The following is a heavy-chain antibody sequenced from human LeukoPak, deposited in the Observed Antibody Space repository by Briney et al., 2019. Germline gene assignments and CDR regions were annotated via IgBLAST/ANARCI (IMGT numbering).Heavy chain of an antibody. CDR3: ARVSDCSCTSCLDY. J-gene: IGHJ4*02. D-gene: IGHD2-2*01. Sequence: PSETLSLTCAVYGGSFSGYYWSWIRQPPEKGLEWIGEINHSGSTNYNPSLKSRVTISVDTSKNQFSLKLSSVTAADTAVYYCARVSDCSCTSCLDYWGQGTLVTVSS. V-gene: IGHV4-34*01. CDR1: GGSFSGYY. CDR2: INHSGST.